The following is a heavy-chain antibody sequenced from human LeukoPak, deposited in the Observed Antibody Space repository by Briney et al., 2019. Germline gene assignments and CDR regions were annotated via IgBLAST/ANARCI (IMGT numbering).Heavy chain of an antibody. D-gene: IGHD1-26*01. CDR2: IYTSGST. J-gene: IGHJ4*02. CDR1: GGSISSGSYY. V-gene: IGHV4-61*02. Sequence: NPSQTLSLTCTVSGGSISSGSYYWSWIRQPAGKGLEWIGRIYTSGSTNYNPSLKSRVTISVDTSKNQFSLKLSSVTAADTAVYYCARGRRGSYAEIDYWGQGTLVTVSS. CDR3: ARGRRGSYAEIDY.